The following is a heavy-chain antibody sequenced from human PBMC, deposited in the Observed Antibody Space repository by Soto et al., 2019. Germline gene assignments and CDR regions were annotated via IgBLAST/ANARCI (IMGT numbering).Heavy chain of an antibody. CDR2: IYWDDAK. CDR1: GFSLSASGVG. CDR3: APQRGADRILDY. V-gene: IGHV2-5*02. D-gene: IGHD6-25*01. J-gene: IGHJ4*02. Sequence: QITLKESGPTLVKPTQTLTLTCTFSGFSLSASGVGVGWIRQPPGKALEWLAIIYWDDAKHYSPSLKSSLTITKDPSKNLVIITMTTMDPLDTAKYERAPQRGADRILDYWGQGTLVTVSS.